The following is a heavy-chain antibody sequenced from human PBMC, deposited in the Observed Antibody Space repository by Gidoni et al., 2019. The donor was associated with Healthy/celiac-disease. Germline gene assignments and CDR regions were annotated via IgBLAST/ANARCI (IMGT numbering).Heavy chain of an antibody. J-gene: IGHJ5*02. CDR1: GGSISRGGSY. CDR3: ARANSPYYDDSSGYYGGWFDP. CDR2: IYYSGST. D-gene: IGHD3-22*01. Sequence: QVQLQESGPGLVKPSQTLSLTCTVSGGSISRGGSYWSWIRQHPGKGLEWIGYIYYSGSTYYNPSLKSRVTISVDTSKNQFSLKLSSVTAADTAVYYCARANSPYYDDSSGYYGGWFDPWGQGTLVTVSS. V-gene: IGHV4-31*03.